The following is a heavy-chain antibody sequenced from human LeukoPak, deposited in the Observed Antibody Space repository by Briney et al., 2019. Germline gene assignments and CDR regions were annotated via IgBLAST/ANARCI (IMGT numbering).Heavy chain of an antibody. CDR1: GFTFSSDA. D-gene: IGHD2-2*01. Sequence: PGGSLRLSCAASGFTFSSDAMTWVRQAPGKGLEWVSYISSSGSTIYYADSVKGRFTISRDNAKNSLYLQMNSLRAEDTAVYYCARDRYCSSTSCYARVYGYWGQGTLVTVSS. V-gene: IGHV3-48*03. CDR2: ISSSGSTI. J-gene: IGHJ4*02. CDR3: ARDRYCSSTSCYARVYGY.